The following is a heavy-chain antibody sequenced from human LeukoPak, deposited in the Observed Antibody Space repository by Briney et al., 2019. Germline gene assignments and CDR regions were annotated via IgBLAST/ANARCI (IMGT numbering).Heavy chain of an antibody. CDR1: GFTFSSYS. V-gene: IGHV3-66*01. CDR2: IYSGGST. J-gene: IGHJ4*02. D-gene: IGHD3-22*01. CDR3: ARTYYYDSSGYPH. Sequence: GGSLSLSCAASGFTFSSYSMNWVRQAPGKGLEWVSVIYSGGSTYYADSVKGRFTISRDNSKNTLYLQMNSLRAEDTAVYYCARTYYYDSSGYPHWGQGTLVTVSS.